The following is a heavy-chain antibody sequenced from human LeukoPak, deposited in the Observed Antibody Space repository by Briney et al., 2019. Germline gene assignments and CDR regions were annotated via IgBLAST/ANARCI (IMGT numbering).Heavy chain of an antibody. CDR3: ASEWELPIMRDGMDV. J-gene: IGHJ6*02. CDR1: GYTLTGYY. Sequence: ASVKVSCKASGYTLTGYYMHWVRQAPGQGLEWMGRINPNSGGTNYAQKFQGRVTMTRDTSISTAYMELSRLRSDDTAVYYCASEWELPIMRDGMDVWGQGTTVTVSS. D-gene: IGHD1-26*01. V-gene: IGHV1-2*06. CDR2: INPNSGGT.